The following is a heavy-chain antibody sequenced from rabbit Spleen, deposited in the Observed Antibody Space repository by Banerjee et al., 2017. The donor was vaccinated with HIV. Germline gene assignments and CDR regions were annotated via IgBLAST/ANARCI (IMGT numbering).Heavy chain of an antibody. D-gene: IGHD7-1*01. V-gene: IGHV1S69*01. CDR3: ARVTGDSNARSNI. CDR2: IYSGGST. CDR1: GIDLSSNA. Sequence: QSLEESGGRLVTPGTPLTLTCTVSGIDLSSNAMSWVRQAPGKGLEWIGIIYSGGSTYYASWAKGRFTISKTSTTVDLKITSPTTEDTATYFCARVTGDSNARSNIWGPGTLVTVS. J-gene: IGHJ4*02.